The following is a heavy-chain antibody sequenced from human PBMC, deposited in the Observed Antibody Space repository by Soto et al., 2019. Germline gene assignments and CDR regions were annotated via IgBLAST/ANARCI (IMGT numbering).Heavy chain of an antibody. CDR1: GGSISSYY. Sequence: KTSETLSLTCTVSGGSISSYYWSWIRQPPGKGLEWIGYIYYSGSTNYNPSLKSRVTISVDTSKNQFSLKLSSVTAADTAVYYCARSEVSLRFLEWSINWFDPWGQGTLVTVSS. CDR3: ARSEVSLRFLEWSINWFDP. D-gene: IGHD3-3*01. J-gene: IGHJ5*02. V-gene: IGHV4-59*01. CDR2: IYYSGST.